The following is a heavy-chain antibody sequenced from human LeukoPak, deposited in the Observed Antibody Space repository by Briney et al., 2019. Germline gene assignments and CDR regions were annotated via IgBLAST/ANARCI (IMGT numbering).Heavy chain of an antibody. Sequence: GGSLRLSCAASGFTFSSYAMSWVRQAPGKGLEWVSAISSSGGSTYYADSVKGRFTISRDNSKNTLYLQMNSLRAEDTAVYYCAKDLTSYSTGSFDYWGQGTLVTVSS. J-gene: IGHJ4*02. V-gene: IGHV3-23*01. CDR1: GFTFSSYA. D-gene: IGHD1-26*01. CDR3: AKDLTSYSTGSFDY. CDR2: ISSSGGST.